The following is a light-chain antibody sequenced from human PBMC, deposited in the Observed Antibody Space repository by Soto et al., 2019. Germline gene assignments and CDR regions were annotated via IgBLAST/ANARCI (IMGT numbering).Light chain of an antibody. V-gene: IGLV2-14*01. CDR2: EVS. Sequence: QSVLTQPASVSGSPGQSITISCTGTSSDVGDYNYVSWYQQHPGKAPKLIIYEVSNRPSGVSNRFSGSKSGNTASLTISGLQAEDEADYYCSSYTSNNILYVFGTGTKV. CDR1: SSDVGDYNY. CDR3: SSYTSNNILYV. J-gene: IGLJ1*01.